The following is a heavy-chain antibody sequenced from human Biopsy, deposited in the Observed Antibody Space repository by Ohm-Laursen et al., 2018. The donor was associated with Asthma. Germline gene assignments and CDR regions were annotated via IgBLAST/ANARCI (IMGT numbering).Heavy chain of an antibody. CDR1: GFAVSRDH. J-gene: IGHJ4*02. CDR2: IYSGGTS. Sequence: SLRLSCAASGFAVSRDHMFWVRQAPGKGLEWVSVIYSGGTSHTADSVRGRFTVSRDYSKNTLYLQMHSLRAEDTAVYYCARGDSSNWSHYYFDYWGQGTLVTVSS. V-gene: IGHV3-53*01. CDR3: ARGDSSNWSHYYFDY. D-gene: IGHD3-22*01.